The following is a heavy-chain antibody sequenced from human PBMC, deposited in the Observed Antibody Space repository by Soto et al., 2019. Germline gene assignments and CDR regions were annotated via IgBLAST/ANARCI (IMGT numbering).Heavy chain of an antibody. CDR3: ARWSSALDY. J-gene: IGHJ4*02. Sequence: QVQVVESGGGLVKPGGSLRLSCVASGFTFSDYYMGWVRQAPGKGLEWVSYLSQTATAIHYADSVRGRFTISRDNAKNSLYLEMSSLRAEDTAMYYCARWSSALDYWGQGTLVTVSS. V-gene: IGHV3-11*01. CDR2: LSQTATAI. CDR1: GFTFSDYY.